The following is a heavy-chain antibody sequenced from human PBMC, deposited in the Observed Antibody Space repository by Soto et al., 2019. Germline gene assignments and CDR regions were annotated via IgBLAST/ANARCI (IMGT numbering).Heavy chain of an antibody. V-gene: IGHV1-18*01. CDR1: GYTITNYG. J-gene: IGHJ5*02. Sequence: ASVKVSCKASGYTITNYGISCVRQAPGQGLEWMGWISADNGNTNYAQKVQGRVTMTTDTSTNTAYMDLRSLQSDDTAVYFCARDVVISGTRWFDPWGQGTLVTVSS. CDR2: ISADNGNT. CDR3: ARDVVISGTRWFDP. D-gene: IGHD2-2*01.